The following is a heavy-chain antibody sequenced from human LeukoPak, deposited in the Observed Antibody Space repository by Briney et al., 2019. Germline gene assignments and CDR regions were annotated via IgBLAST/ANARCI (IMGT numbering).Heavy chain of an antibody. CDR1: GYTFTGYY. J-gene: IGHJ6*02. D-gene: IGHD4-17*01. V-gene: IGHV1-18*04. CDR3: ARDFIALEGDYVYYGMDV. Sequence: ALVKVSCKASGYTFTGYYMHWVRQAPGQGLEWMGWISAYNGNTNYAQKLQGRVTMTTDTSTSTAYMELRSLRSDDTAVYYCARDFIALEGDYVYYGMDVWGQGTTVTVSS. CDR2: ISAYNGNT.